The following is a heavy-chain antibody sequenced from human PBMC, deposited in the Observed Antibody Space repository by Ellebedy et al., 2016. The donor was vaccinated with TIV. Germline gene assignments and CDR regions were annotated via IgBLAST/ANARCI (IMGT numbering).Heavy chain of an antibody. CDR1: GGTFSSYA. V-gene: IGHV1-69*06. D-gene: IGHD3-3*01. CDR3: ALYYDFWSGYNYGMDV. Sequence: SVKVSCXASGGTFSSYAISWVRQAPGQGLEWMGGIIPIFGTANYAQKFQGRVTITADKSTSTAYMELSSLRSEDTAVYYCALYYDFWSGYNYGMDVWGQGTTVTVSS. J-gene: IGHJ6*02. CDR2: IIPIFGTA.